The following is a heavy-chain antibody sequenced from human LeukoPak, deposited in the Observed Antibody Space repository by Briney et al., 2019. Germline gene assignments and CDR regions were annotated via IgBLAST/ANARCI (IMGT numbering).Heavy chain of an antibody. CDR3: ARDAYDFLTGRYSGSGGDS. D-gene: IGHD3-9*01. J-gene: IGHJ4*02. V-gene: IGHV1-18*01. CDR1: RYIFINFG. Sequence: GASVKVSCRTSRYIFINFGINWVRQAPGQGLEWLGWISGYNGNTKYAQKFKGRVIMTTDTSTRIGYMELRSLRSDDTAVYYCARDAYDFLTGRYSGSGGDSWGQGTLVTVSS. CDR2: ISGYNGNT.